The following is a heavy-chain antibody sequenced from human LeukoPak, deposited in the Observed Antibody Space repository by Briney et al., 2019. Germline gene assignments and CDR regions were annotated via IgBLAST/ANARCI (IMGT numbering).Heavy chain of an antibody. CDR3: ASAMIGVPDDAFDT. Sequence: NPSETLSLTCAVYGGSFSGYYWSWIRQPPGKGLEWIGEINHSGSTNYNPSLKSRVTISVDTPKNQFSLKLSSVTAADTAVYYCASAMIGVPDDAFDTWGQGTMVTVSS. CDR1: GGSFSGYY. D-gene: IGHD3-22*01. CDR2: INHSGST. V-gene: IGHV4-34*01. J-gene: IGHJ3*02.